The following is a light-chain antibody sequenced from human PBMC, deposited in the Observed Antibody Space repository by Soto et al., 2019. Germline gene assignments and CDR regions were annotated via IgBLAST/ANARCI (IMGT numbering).Light chain of an antibody. CDR1: QSVSSY. V-gene: IGKV3-11*01. J-gene: IGKJ4*01. Sequence: EIVLTESPATLSLSPGETATLSCRASQSVSSYLAWYQQKPGQAPRLLIYDASNRATGIPARFSGSGSGTDLTLTISSLEPEDFAVYYCQKRSNWPLTFGGGTKVDIK. CDR3: QKRSNWPLT. CDR2: DAS.